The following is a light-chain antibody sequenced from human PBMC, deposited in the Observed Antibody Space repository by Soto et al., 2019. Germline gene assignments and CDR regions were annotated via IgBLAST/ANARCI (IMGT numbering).Light chain of an antibody. CDR2: DAS. CDR1: QGISSA. CDR3: QQFYSYTNLT. Sequence: AIQLTQSPSSLSASVGDRVTITCRASQGISSALAWYQQKPGKAPKLLIYDASSLESGVPSRFSGSGSGTDFTLTISSLQPEDFATYYCQQFYSYTNLTFGGGTKVEIK. V-gene: IGKV1-13*02. J-gene: IGKJ4*01.